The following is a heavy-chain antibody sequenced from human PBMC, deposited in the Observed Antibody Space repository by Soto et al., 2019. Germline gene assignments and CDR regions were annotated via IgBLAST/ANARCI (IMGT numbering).Heavy chain of an antibody. D-gene: IGHD3-9*01. CDR3: ARVIIRYFDWLSGVKRSEYYYYYMDV. J-gene: IGHJ6*03. CDR1: GGSFSGYY. Sequence: SATLSLTCAVYGGSFSGYYWSWIRQPPGKGLEWIGEINHSGSTNYNPSLKSRVTISVDTSKNQFSLKLSSVTAADTAVYYCARVIIRYFDWLSGVKRSEYYYYYMDVWGKGTTVTVSS. V-gene: IGHV4-34*01. CDR2: INHSGST.